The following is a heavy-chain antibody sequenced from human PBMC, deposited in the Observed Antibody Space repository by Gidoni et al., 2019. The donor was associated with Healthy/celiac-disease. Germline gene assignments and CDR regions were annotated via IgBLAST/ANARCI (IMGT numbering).Heavy chain of an antibody. CDR2: ISWNSGSI. V-gene: IGHV3-9*01. D-gene: IGHD5-18*01. CDR3: AKDVFGYSYGWGMDV. CDR1: GFTFDDYA. J-gene: IGHJ6*02. Sequence: EVQLVESGGGLVQPGRSLRLSCAASGFTFDDYAMHWVRQAPGKGLEWVSGISWNSGSIGYADSVKGRFTISRDNAKNSLYLQMNSLRAEDTALYYCAKDVFGYSYGWGMDVWGQGTTVTVSS.